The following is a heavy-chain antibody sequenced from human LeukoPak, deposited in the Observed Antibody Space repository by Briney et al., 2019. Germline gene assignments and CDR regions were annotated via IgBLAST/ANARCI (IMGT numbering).Heavy chain of an antibody. CDR1: GFTVSSSY. D-gene: IGHD6-13*01. Sequence: GGSLILSCAASGFTVSSSYMSWVRQAPGKGLEWVSIISSAGTTYYADSVKGRFTISRDNSKNTVYLQVNSLRDEDTAVYYCARDLEAANTYYFDYWGQGTMVTVSS. CDR2: ISSAGTT. CDR3: ARDLEAANTYYFDY. J-gene: IGHJ4*02. V-gene: IGHV3-66*01.